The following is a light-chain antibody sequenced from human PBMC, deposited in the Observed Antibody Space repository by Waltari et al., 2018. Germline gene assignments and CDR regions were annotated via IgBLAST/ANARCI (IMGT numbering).Light chain of an antibody. CDR1: RDIDNY. V-gene: IGKV1-33*01. Sequence: DVQMTQSPSSLSASGGDRFTITCWASRDIDNYLNWYHQKPGEAPKLLIYDASNLQTGVTSRFSGSGSGTEFIFTISSLQPEDLATYYCQEYSSFPPGFSFGPGT. CDR3: QEYSSFPPGFS. CDR2: DAS. J-gene: IGKJ3*01.